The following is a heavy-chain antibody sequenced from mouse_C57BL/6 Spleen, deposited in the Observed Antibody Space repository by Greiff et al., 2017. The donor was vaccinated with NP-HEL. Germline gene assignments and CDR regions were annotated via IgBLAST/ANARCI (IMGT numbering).Heavy chain of an antibody. CDR3: ARHLPIPDY. D-gene: IGHD6-5*01. Sequence: EVKLVESGGGLVQPGGSLKLSCAASGFTFSDYYMYWVRQTPEKRLEWVAYISNGGGSTYYPDTVKGRFTISRDNAKNTLYLQMSRLKSEDTAMYYCARHLPIPDYWGQGTSVTVSS. CDR2: ISNGGGST. J-gene: IGHJ4*01. V-gene: IGHV5-12*01. CDR1: GFTFSDYY.